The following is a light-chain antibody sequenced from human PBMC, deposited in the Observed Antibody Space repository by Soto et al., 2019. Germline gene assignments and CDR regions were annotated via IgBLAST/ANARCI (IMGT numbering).Light chain of an antibody. CDR3: QQYKNWPL. J-gene: IGKJ5*01. V-gene: IGKV3-15*01. CDR2: GAS. CDR1: HSVSTH. Sequence: IVVTQSPATLSVSQGERATLSCRTSHSVSTHVAWYQQKPGQAPRLLLYGASTRATGIPARFSGSGGGTEFTLTISSLQSEDFAVYFCQQYKNWPLFGQGTRLEIK.